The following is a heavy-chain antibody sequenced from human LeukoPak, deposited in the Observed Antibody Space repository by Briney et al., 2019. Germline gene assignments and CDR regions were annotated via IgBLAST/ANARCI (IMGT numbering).Heavy chain of an antibody. CDR3: ARMLQDYGDYPANLGYYYGMDV. Sequence: ASVKVSCKASGYTFTGYYMHWVRQAPGQGLEWMGIINPSGGSTSYAQKFQGRVTMTRDTSTSTVYMELSSLRSEDTAVYYCARMLQDYGDYPANLGYYYGMDVWGQGTTVTVSS. D-gene: IGHD4-17*01. V-gene: IGHV1-46*01. CDR1: GYTFTGYY. J-gene: IGHJ6*02. CDR2: INPSGGST.